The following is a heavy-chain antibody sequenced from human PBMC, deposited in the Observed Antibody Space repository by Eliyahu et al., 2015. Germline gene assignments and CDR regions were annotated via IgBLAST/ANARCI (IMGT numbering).Heavy chain of an antibody. J-gene: IGHJ4*02. V-gene: IGHV3-21*01. CDR2: ISSSSSYI. CDR3: ARGDYDILTIYGAVIDY. D-gene: IGHD3-9*01. CDR1: GFTFSSYS. Sequence: EVQLVESGGGLVKPGGSLRLSCVASGFTFSSYSMNWVRQAPGKGLEWVSSISSSSSYIYYADSVKGRFTISRDNAKNSLYLQMNSLRAEDTAVYYCARGDYDILTIYGAVIDYWGQGSLVTVSS.